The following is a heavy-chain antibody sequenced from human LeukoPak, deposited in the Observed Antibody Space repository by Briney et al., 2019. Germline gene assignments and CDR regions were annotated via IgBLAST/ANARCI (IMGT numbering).Heavy chain of an antibody. J-gene: IGHJ4*02. CDR3: ARGSYDYVWGSYRLNYFDY. D-gene: IGHD3-16*02. V-gene: IGHV4-59*01. CDR2: TYYSGST. Sequence: SETLSLTCTVSGGSISSYYWSWIRQPPGKGLEWIGYTYYSGSTNYNPSLKSRVTISVDTSKNQFSLKLSSVTAADTAVYYCARGSYDYVWGSYRLNYFDYWGQGTLVTVSS. CDR1: GGSISSYY.